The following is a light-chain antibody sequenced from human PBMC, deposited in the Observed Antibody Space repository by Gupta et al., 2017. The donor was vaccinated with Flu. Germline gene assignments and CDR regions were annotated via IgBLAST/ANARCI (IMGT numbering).Light chain of an antibody. J-gene: IGKJ4*01. CDR3: QQRSNWLT. CDR2: DAS. Sequence: EIVLTQSPVTLSLSPGERATRSCRASQSVSSYLAWYQQKPGQAPRLLIYDASNRATGIPARFSGSGSGTDFTLTISSLEPEDFAVYYCQQRSNWLTFGGGTKVEIK. V-gene: IGKV3-11*01. CDR1: QSVSSY.